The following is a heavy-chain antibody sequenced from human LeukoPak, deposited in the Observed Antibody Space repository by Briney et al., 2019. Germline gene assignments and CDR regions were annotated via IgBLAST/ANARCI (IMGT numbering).Heavy chain of an antibody. CDR2: INPSGGGT. CDR1: GYTFTSYY. D-gene: IGHD3-10*01. Sequence: ASVKVSCKASGYTFTSYYMHWVRQAPGQGLEWMGIINPSGGGTSYAQKFQGRVTMTRDMSTSTVYMELSSLRSEDTAVYYCASQTRFGYGSGTFDYWGQGTLVTVSS. CDR3: ASQTRFGYGSGTFDY. J-gene: IGHJ4*02. V-gene: IGHV1-46*01.